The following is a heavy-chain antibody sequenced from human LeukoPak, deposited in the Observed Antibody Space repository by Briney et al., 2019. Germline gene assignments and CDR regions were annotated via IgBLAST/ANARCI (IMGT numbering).Heavy chain of an antibody. CDR1: GYSISSGYY. Sequence: PSETLSLTCAVSGYSISSGYYWGWIRQPPGKGREWIGSIYHSGSTYYNPSLKSRVTISVDTSKNQFSLKLSSVTAADTVVYYCAREETYYDILTGPSGGMDVWGKGTTVTVSS. CDR2: IYHSGST. D-gene: IGHD3-9*01. CDR3: AREETYYDILTGPSGGMDV. V-gene: IGHV4-38-2*02. J-gene: IGHJ6*04.